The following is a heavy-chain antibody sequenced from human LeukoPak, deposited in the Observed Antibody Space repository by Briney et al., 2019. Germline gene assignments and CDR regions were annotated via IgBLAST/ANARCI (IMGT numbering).Heavy chain of an antibody. CDR3: ASHWHDSSGNYPFDY. CDR2: IYYSGST. J-gene: IGHJ4*02. V-gene: IGHV4-59*08. CDR1: GASISSYY. Sequence: SETLSLTCTVSGASISSYYWSWIRQPPGKGLEWMVYIYYSGSTNYNPSLKSRVTISVDTSKNQFSLKLSSVTAADTAVYYCASHWHDSSGNYPFDYWGQGTLVTVSS. D-gene: IGHD3-22*01.